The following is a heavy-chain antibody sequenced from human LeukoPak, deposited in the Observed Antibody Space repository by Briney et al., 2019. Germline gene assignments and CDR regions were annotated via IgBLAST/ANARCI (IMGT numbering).Heavy chain of an antibody. Sequence: GGSLRLSCAASGFTLTNRAVAWVRQAPGTALEWVAAEGSAGGTYYADSVKGRFTIYKDNSEKTLSLQMDRLRVEDTALYYCASRTWVGGGFYAFDIWGQGTMVTVSS. CDR2: EGSAGGT. CDR1: GFTLTNRA. D-gene: IGHD3-16*01. J-gene: IGHJ3*02. CDR3: ASRTWVGGGFYAFDI. V-gene: IGHV3-23*01.